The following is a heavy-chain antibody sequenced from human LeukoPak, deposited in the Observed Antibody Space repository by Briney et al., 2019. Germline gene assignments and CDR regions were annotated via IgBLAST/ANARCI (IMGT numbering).Heavy chain of an antibody. J-gene: IGHJ4*02. Sequence: GGSLRLSCAVSGITLSNYGMSWVRQAPGKGLEWVAGISDSGGRTNYADSVKGRFTISRDNPKNTLYLQMNSLRAEDTAMYFCAKRGVVIRVILVGFHKEAYYFESWGQGALVNVSS. D-gene: IGHD3-22*01. CDR1: GITLSNYG. CDR2: ISDSGGRT. CDR3: AKRGVVIRVILVGFHKEAYYFES. V-gene: IGHV3-23*01.